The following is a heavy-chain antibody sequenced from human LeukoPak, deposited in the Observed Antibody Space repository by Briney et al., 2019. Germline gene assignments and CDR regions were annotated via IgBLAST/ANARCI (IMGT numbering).Heavy chain of an antibody. CDR1: GFTFSGSA. Sequence: GGSLRLSCAASGFTFSGSAMHWVRQASGKGLEWVGRIRSKANSYATAYAASVKGRFTISRDDSKNTAYLQMNSLKTEDTAVYYCTRRLADSSGSLDYWGQGTLGTVSS. D-gene: IGHD3-22*01. CDR3: TRRLADSSGSLDY. CDR2: IRSKANSYAT. V-gene: IGHV3-73*01. J-gene: IGHJ4*02.